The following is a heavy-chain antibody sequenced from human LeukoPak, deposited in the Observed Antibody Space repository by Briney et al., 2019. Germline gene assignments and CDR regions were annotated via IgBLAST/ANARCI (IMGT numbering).Heavy chain of an antibody. CDR1: GGSISSGGYY. CDR3: ARDYYGSGSYSVWFDP. Sequence: SQTLSLTCTVSGGSISSGGYYWSWIRQHPGKGLEWIGYIYYSGSTYYNPPLKSRVTISVDTSKNQFSLKLSSVTAADTAVYYCARDYYGSGSYSVWFDPWGQGTLVTVSS. D-gene: IGHD3-10*01. J-gene: IGHJ5*02. V-gene: IGHV4-31*03. CDR2: IYYSGST.